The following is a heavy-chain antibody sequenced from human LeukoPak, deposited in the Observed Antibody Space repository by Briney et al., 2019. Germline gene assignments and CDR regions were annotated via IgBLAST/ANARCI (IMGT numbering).Heavy chain of an antibody. CDR2: IYTSGSP. CDR3: ARDSGSRGRLIDY. J-gene: IGHJ4*02. D-gene: IGHD5-12*01. CDR1: GDSISSYY. Sequence: PSETLSLTCTVSGDSISSYYWNWIRQPAGKALQWIGRIYTSGSPNYNPSLKSRVTMSVDTSKNQFSLKLTSVTAADTAVYYCARDSGSRGRLIDYWGQGTLVTVSS. V-gene: IGHV4-4*07.